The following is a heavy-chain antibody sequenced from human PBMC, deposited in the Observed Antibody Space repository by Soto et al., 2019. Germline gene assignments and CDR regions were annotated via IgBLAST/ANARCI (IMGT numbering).Heavy chain of an antibody. Sequence: EVQLLESGGGLVQPGGSLRLSCAASALTFSSYAMSWVRQAPGKGLEWVSAISASGGSTYYADSVKGRFTISRDSSKTTLYMPMNSLRADVTAVYYCDKGSGDSVYNFDNWGQGTLVTVSS. CDR3: DKGSGDSVYNFDN. D-gene: IGHD3-10*01. J-gene: IGHJ4*02. V-gene: IGHV3-23*01. CDR2: ISASGGST. CDR1: ALTFSSYA.